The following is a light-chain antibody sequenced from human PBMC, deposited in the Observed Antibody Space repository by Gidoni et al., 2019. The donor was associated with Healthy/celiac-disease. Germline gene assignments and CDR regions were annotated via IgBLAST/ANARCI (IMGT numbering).Light chain of an antibody. J-gene: IGKJ1*01. Sequence: EIQMSRCPSTLSASVGDRVTIPCRASQSISSWLDWYQQKPGKAPKLLIYKASSLESGVPSRFSGSRSGTEFTLTISSLQPDDFATYYCQQYNSYTLWTFGQXTKVEIK. CDR1: QSISSW. V-gene: IGKV1-5*03. CDR2: KAS. CDR3: QQYNSYTLWT.